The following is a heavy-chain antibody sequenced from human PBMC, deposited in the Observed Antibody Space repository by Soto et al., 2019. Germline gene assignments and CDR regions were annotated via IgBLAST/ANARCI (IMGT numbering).Heavy chain of an antibody. CDR2: IHHTGST. J-gene: IGHJ4*02. CDR1: GASMSTSY. Sequence: PSETLSLTCTVSGASMSTSYWSWIRQSSQKGLEWIGYIHHTGSTSSHPALRRRVTMSVDTSKNQFSLKLRSVTAADTAVYYCARDNEGYFDYWGQGTLVTVSS. D-gene: IGHD2-8*01. CDR3: ARDNEGYFDY. V-gene: IGHV4-59*12.